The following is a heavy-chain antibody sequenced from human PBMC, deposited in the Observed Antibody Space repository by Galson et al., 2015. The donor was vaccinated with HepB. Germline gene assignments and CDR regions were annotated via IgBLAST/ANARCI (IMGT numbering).Heavy chain of an antibody. CDR2: ISSSSSTI. CDR3: ARDRGRYSSSCTY. J-gene: IGHJ4*02. Sequence: SLRLSSAASGFTFCSYSLNWVRRARGLGLEGVSYISSSSSTIYYADSVKGRFAISRDNAKNSLYLQMISLGAEDTAVYYCARDRGRYSSSCTYWGQGTLVTVSS. D-gene: IGHD6-13*01. V-gene: IGHV3-48*01. CDR1: GFTFCSYS.